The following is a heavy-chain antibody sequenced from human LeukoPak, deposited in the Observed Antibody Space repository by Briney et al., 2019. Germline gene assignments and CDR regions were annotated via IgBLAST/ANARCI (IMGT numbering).Heavy chain of an antibody. V-gene: IGHV4-34*01. CDR2: INHSGST. CDR1: GGSFSGYY. Sequence: PSETLSLTCAVYGGSFSGYYWSWIRQPPGKGLEWIGEINHSGSTNYNPSLKSRVTISVDTSKNQFSLKLSSVTAADTAVYYCARDQMVRGKGAFDIWGQGTMVTVSS. CDR3: ARDQMVRGKGAFDI. J-gene: IGHJ3*02. D-gene: IGHD3-10*01.